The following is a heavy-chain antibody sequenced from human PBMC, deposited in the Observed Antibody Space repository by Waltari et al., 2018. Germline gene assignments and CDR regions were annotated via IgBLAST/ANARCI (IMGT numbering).Heavy chain of an antibody. CDR1: GDSISNNFF. V-gene: IGHV4-4*02. D-gene: IGHD2-15*01. CDR3: ASDRGRGLYLDS. CDR2: VHQSGRS. Sequence: QVQLQESGPGLVKPSGTLSLTCTVSGDSISNNFFWSWVRQSPGKGLEWIGQVHQSGRSNYNPSLESRVTVSMDTSKNQFSLKMTSVTAADTAFYYCASDRGRGLYLDSWGQGTLVTVSP. J-gene: IGHJ4*02.